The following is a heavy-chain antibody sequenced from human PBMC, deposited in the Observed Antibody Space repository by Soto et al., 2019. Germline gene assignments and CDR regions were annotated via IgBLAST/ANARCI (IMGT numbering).Heavy chain of an antibody. Sequence: QVKLVQSGAEVKKPASSVKVSCKASGGTFSSYAISWVRQAPGQGLEWMGGIIPIFGTANYAQKFQGRVTITADESTSTAYMELSSLRSEDTAVYYCARARYCSSTSCYTGFDYWGQGTLVTVSS. J-gene: IGHJ4*02. CDR2: IIPIFGTA. CDR1: GGTFSSYA. CDR3: ARARYCSSTSCYTGFDY. V-gene: IGHV1-69*01. D-gene: IGHD2-2*02.